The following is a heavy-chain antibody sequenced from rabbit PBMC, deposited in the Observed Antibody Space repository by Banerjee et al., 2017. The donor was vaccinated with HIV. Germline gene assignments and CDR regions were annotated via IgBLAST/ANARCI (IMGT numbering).Heavy chain of an antibody. J-gene: IGHJ4*01. Sequence: QSLEESGGGLVQPEGSLTLTCKASGFDLSNYYYMCWVRQAPGKGLEWIGCIYTGSGSAYYASWAKGRFTISKTSSTTVTLQMTSLTAADTATYFCARDYSVSSGSNILNLWGPGTLVTVS. CDR1: GFDLSNYYY. D-gene: IGHD1-1*01. V-gene: IGHV1S40*01. CDR2: IYTGSGSA. CDR3: ARDYSVSSGSNILNL.